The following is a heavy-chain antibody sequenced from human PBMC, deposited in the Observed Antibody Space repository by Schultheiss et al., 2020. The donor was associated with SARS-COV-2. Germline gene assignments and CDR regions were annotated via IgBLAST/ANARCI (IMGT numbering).Heavy chain of an antibody. CDR3: ARASSSGSYHPSDY. V-gene: IGHV4-61*02. CDR1: GGSISSSSYY. Sequence: SQTLSLTCTVSGGSISSSSYYWGWIRQPAGKGLEWIGRIYTSGSTKYNPSLKSRVTMSVDTSKIQFSLKLSSVTAADTAVYYCARASSSGSYHPSDYWGQGTLVTVSS. J-gene: IGHJ4*02. D-gene: IGHD3-10*01. CDR2: IYTSGST.